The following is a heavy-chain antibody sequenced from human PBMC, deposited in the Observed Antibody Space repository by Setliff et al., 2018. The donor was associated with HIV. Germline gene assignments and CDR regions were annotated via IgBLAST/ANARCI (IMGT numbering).Heavy chain of an antibody. V-gene: IGHV4-61*09. CDR2: IYASGRT. CDR3: ARALAGGSGWNYFDL. CDR1: GGSISSGTYY. J-gene: IGHJ4*02. D-gene: IGHD6-19*01. Sequence: PSETLSLTCTVSGGSISSGTYYWSWIRQPAGKGLEWLGHIYASGRTNYSPSLMSRITISVDTSRNQFSLNLDSVTAADTAVYFCARALAGGSGWNYFDLWGQGTLVTVSS.